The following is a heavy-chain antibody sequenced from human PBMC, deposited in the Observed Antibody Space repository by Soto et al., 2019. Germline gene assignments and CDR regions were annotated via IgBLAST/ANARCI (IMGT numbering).Heavy chain of an antibody. CDR3: TTDLSYYYDSSGYYFYY. Sequence: GGSLRLSCAASGFTFSNARMSWVRQAPGKGLEWVGRIKSKTDGGTTDYAAPVKGRFTISRDDSKNTLYLQMNSLKTEDTAVYYCTTDLSYYYDSSGYYFYYWGQGTLVTVSS. D-gene: IGHD3-22*01. CDR2: IKSKTDGGTT. J-gene: IGHJ4*02. CDR1: GFTFSNAR. V-gene: IGHV3-15*01.